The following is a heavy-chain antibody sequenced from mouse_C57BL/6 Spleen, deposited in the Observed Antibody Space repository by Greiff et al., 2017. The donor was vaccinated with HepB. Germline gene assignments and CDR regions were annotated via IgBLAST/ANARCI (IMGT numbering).Heavy chain of an antibody. J-gene: IGHJ3*01. CDR3: ARGPYDYDAAWFAY. D-gene: IGHD2-4*01. V-gene: IGHV1-61*01. Sequence: QVQLKQPGAELVRPGSSVKLSCKASGYTFTSYWMDWVKQRPGQGLEWIGNIYPSDSETHYNQKFKDKATLTVDKSSSTAYMQLSSLTSEDSAVYYCARGPYDYDAAWFAYWGQGTLVTVSA. CDR1: GYTFTSYW. CDR2: IYPSDSET.